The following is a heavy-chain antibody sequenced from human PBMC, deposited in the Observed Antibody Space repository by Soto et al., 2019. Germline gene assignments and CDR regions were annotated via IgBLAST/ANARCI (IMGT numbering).Heavy chain of an antibody. CDR2: IYYSGST. D-gene: IGHD3-16*01. Sequence: SETLSLTCTVSGGSISSSSYYWGWIRQPPGKGLEWVGSIYYSGSTYYNPSLKIQVTISVDTSKNQFSLKLRSVTAADTAVYFCARDGSKGGYYGMDVWGQGTTVTVSS. CDR1: GGSISSSSYY. J-gene: IGHJ6*02. CDR3: ARDGSKGGYYGMDV. V-gene: IGHV4-39*07.